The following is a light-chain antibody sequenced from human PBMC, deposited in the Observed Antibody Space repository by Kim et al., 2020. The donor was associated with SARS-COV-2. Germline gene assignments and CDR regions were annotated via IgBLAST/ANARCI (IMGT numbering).Light chain of an antibody. CDR1: SSDIGSYSL. V-gene: IGLV2-23*01. CDR2: EGS. Sequence: GQSITISCTGTSSDIGSYSLVSWYQQYPGEAPKLMIYEGSKRPSGVSPRFSGSTSGNTASLTISGLQAEDEADYSCCSHAGGGTMLFGGGTQLTVL. CDR3: CSHAGGGTML. J-gene: IGLJ2*01.